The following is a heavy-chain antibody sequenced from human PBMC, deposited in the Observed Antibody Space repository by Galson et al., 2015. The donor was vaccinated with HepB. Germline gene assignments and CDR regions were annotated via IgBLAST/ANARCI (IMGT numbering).Heavy chain of an antibody. J-gene: IGHJ4*02. Sequence: QSGAEVKKPGESLRISCKGSGYSFTSYWISWVRQMPGKGLEWMGRIDPSDSYANYSPSFQGHVTISVDKSISTAYLQWSSLKASDTAMYYCTRGYCSGSTCYNDFDYWGQGTLVTVSS. CDR3: TRGYCSGSTCYNDFDY. CDR1: GYSFTSYW. V-gene: IGHV5-10-1*01. CDR2: IDPSDSYA. D-gene: IGHD2-15*01.